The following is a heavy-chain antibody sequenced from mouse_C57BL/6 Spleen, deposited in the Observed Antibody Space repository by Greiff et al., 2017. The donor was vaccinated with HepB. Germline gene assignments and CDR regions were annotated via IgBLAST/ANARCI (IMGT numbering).Heavy chain of an antibody. CDR2: INPNNGGT. Sequence: VQLKESGPELVKPGASVKIPCKASGYTFTDYNMDWVKQSHGKSLEWIGDINPNNGGTIYNQKFKGKATLTVDKSSSTAYMELRSLTSEDAAVYYCARESDGYYGFAYWGQGTLVTVSA. CDR3: ARESDGYYGFAY. D-gene: IGHD2-3*01. J-gene: IGHJ3*01. V-gene: IGHV1-18*01. CDR1: GYTFTDYN.